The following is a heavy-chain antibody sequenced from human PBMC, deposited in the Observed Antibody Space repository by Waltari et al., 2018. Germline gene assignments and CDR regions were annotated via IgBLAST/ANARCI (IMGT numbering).Heavy chain of an antibody. CDR1: DYSISSGYL. J-gene: IGHJ4*02. Sequence: QLQLQESGPALVNLSTPPSLTCIVRDYSISSGYLWVWTRQPPGKGLEWIGSIYHSWNTYYNPSLKSPVTISVDTSMNQFSLKLSSVTAADTAVYYCARHAAGSYYSHFDYWGQGTLVTVSS. V-gene: IGHV4-38-2*02. CDR2: IYHSWNT. D-gene: IGHD3-10*01. CDR3: ARHAAGSYYSHFDY.